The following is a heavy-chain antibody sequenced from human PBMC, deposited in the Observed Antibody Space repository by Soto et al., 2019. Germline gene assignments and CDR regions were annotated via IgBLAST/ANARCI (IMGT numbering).Heavy chain of an antibody. CDR1: GFTFSSYG. D-gene: IGHD5-18*01. V-gene: IGHV3-33*01. CDR2: IWYDGSNK. Sequence: GGSLRLSCAASGFTFSSYGMHWVRQAPGKGLEWVAVIWYDGSNKYYADSVKGRFTISRDNSKNTLYLQMNSLRAEDTAVYYCARDLDSYGDNWFDPWGQGTLVTVSS. CDR3: ARDLDSYGDNWFDP. J-gene: IGHJ5*02.